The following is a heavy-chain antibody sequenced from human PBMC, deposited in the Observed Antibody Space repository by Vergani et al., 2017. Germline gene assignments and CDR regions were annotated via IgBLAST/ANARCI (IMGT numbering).Heavy chain of an antibody. CDR2: IIPIFGTA. V-gene: IGHV1-69*01. CDR1: GFTFSSYA. Sequence: GQLVESGGGLVKPGGSLRLSCAASGFTFSSYAISWVRQAPGQGLEWMGGIIPIFGTANYAQKFQGRVTITADESTSTAYMELSSLRSEDTAVYYCARVGDDAFDIWGQGTMVTVSS. CDR3: ARVGDDAFDI. J-gene: IGHJ3*02. D-gene: IGHD2-21*01.